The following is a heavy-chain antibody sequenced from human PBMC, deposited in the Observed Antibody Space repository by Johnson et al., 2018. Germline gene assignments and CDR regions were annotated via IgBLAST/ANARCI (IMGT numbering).Heavy chain of an antibody. Sequence: QVQLVESGAEVKKPGASVRVSCKASGDTFSTYDINWVRQATGQGLEWMGGIIPIFGTANYAQKFQGRVTMTRNTSISTAYMGLSSLRSEDTDVYYCARSQSAYYGDYVGAEYFQHWGQGTLVTVSS. CDR2: IIPIFGTA. CDR1: GDTFSTYD. D-gene: IGHD4-17*01. CDR3: ARSQSAYYGDYVGAEYFQH. V-gene: IGHV1-8*01. J-gene: IGHJ1*01.